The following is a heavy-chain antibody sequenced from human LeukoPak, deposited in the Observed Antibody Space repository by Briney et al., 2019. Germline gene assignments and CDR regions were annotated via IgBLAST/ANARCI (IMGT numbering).Heavy chain of an antibody. CDR2: IKEDGTEK. D-gene: IGHD6-13*01. V-gene: IGHV3-7*02. CDR1: GFTFSNYW. Sequence: GSLRLSCAASGFTFSNYWMSWVRQAPGKQLEWVASIKEDGTEKKYVDSVKGRFTISRDNAKNSLYLQMNSLRAEDTAVYYCASVRTQAYSSSWYVFSPHDYYYYYMDVWGKGTTVTVSS. CDR3: ASVRTQAYSSSWYVFSPHDYYYYYMDV. J-gene: IGHJ6*03.